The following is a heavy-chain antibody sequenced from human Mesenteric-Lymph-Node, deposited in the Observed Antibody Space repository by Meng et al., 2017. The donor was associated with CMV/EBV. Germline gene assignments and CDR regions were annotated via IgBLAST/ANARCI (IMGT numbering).Heavy chain of an antibody. V-gene: IGHV4-34*01. CDR1: GGSITGYF. J-gene: IGHJ4*02. CDR2: ISHAGTT. CDR3: ARVSSVSSSSL. D-gene: IGHD6-6*01. Sequence: LTCGVYGGSITGYFGSWIRQPPGKGLEWIGEISHAGTTNYNPSLKSRVTLSLDMSKNQFSLNLSSVTAADTAVYYCARVSSVSSSSLWGQGTLVTVSS.